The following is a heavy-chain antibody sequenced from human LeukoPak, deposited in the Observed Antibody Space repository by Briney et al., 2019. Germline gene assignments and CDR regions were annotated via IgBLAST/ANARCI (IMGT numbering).Heavy chain of an antibody. CDR2: ISPNSGAT. CDR1: GYTFTGYY. J-gene: IGHJ4*02. CDR3: AREADNWTGGF. V-gene: IGHV1-2*02. D-gene: IGHD1-20*01. Sequence: ASVKVSCKASGYTFTGYYIPWVRQAPGQGLEWMGWISPNSGATNYAQRFQGRVTMTRDTSVSIAYLELSRLRSDDTAVYFCAREADNWTGGFWGQGTLVAVSS.